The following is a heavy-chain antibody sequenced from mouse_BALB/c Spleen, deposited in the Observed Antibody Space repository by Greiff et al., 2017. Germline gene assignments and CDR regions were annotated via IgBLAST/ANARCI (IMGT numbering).Heavy chain of an antibody. CDR3: ADSFYYGSRSYAMDY. Sequence: EVQLQESGPGLVKPSQSLSLTCTVTGYSITSDYAWNWIRQFPGNKLGWMGYISYSGSTSYNPSLKSRISITRDTSKNQFFLQLNSVTTEDTATYYCADSFYYGSRSYAMDYWGQGTSVTVSS. J-gene: IGHJ4*01. D-gene: IGHD1-1*01. V-gene: IGHV3-2*02. CDR2: ISYSGST. CDR1: GYSITSDYA.